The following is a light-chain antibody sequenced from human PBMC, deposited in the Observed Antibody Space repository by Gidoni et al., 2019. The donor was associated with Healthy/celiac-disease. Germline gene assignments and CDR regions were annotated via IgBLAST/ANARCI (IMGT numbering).Light chain of an antibody. CDR1: QSVSSY. CDR2: DAS. J-gene: IGKJ1*01. CDR3: RQRSNRHPWT. V-gene: IGKV3-11*01. Sequence: DIVLTQSPATLSLSPGERATLSCRASQSVSSYLAWYQQKPGEAPRLLIYDASNRATGIPARFSSGGAGTDFTLTISSREPEDFAVYYCRQRSNRHPWTFGQGTKVEIK.